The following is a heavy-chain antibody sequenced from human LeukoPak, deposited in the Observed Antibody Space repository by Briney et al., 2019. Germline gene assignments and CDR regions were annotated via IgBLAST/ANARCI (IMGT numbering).Heavy chain of an antibody. V-gene: IGHV3-30*09. CDR1: GFTFSSYS. CDR3: AKGDRGTLDD. Sequence: GRSLRLSCAASGFTFSSYSMHWVRQAPGKGLEWVAVIAYDGSIEYYADSVKGRFAISRDNSRNTLYLQLNSLRAEDTALYYCAKGDRGTLDDWGQGTLVTVSS. J-gene: IGHJ4*02. CDR2: IAYDGSIE. D-gene: IGHD3-10*01.